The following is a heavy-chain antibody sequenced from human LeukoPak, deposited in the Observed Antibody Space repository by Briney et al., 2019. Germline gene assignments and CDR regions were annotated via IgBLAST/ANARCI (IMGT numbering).Heavy chain of an antibody. CDR1: GFTFTDSA. D-gene: IGHD1-7*01. Sequence: GGSLRLSCAASGFTFTDSAMTWVRQAPGKGLEWVSAISTSGGDTIYTDSVKGRFTISRDNSQNILYLQMNSLIAEDTAIYYCAKGGNYAPLDYWGQGTLVTVSS. J-gene: IGHJ4*02. CDR2: ISTSGGDT. CDR3: AKGGNYAPLDY. V-gene: IGHV3-23*01.